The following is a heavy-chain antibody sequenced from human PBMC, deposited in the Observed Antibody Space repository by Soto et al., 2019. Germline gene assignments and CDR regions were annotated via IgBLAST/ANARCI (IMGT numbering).Heavy chain of an antibody. V-gene: IGHV3-30*19. Sequence: ESGGGVVQPGTSLRLSCTASGFMFKSYVMHWVHQAPGKGLEWVALTSYDGNNKYYGDSVKCRFTVSRDNSKNTLHLQMDSLRPVDTALYYCARWGTTGGFDLWGQGTLVSVSS. J-gene: IGHJ4*02. CDR1: GFMFKSYV. CDR3: ARWGTTGGFDL. CDR2: TSYDGNNK. D-gene: IGHD3-16*01.